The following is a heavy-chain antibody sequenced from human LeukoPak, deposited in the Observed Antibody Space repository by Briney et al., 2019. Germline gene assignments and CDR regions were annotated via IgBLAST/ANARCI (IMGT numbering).Heavy chain of an antibody. CDR2: VGTGGDT. CDR1: GFSFRNYD. J-gene: IGHJ3*02. V-gene: IGHV3-13*01. Sequence: GESLKISCSASGFSFRNYDMHWVRQPTGKGLEWVSAVGTGGDTYYAGSVKGRFTVVRENAKNTLYLQMNSLRAGDTAMYYCARRSAAAGIDAFDIWGQGTMVTVSS. D-gene: IGHD6-13*01. CDR3: ARRSAAAGIDAFDI.